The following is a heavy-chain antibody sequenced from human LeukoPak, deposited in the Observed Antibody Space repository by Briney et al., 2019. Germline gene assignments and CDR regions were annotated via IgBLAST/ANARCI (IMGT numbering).Heavy chain of an antibody. CDR1: GYTFTGYY. J-gene: IGHJ4*02. Sequence: GASVKVSCKASGYTFTGYYMHWVRQAPGQGLEWMGWINPNSGGTNYAQKFQGRVTMTRDTSISTAYMELSRLRSDDTAVYYCARDRIYWYSTIPFDYWGQGTLVTVSS. CDR2: INPNSGGT. D-gene: IGHD6-13*01. V-gene: IGHV1-2*02. CDR3: ARDRIYWYSTIPFDY.